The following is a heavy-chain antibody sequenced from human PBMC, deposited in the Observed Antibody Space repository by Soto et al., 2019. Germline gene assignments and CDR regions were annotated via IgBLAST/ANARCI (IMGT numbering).Heavy chain of an antibody. V-gene: IGHV1-69*01. CDR1: GGTFSSYA. J-gene: IGHJ4*02. CDR3: GANWVRNAGRGGHYFDY. Sequence: QVQLVQSGAEVKKPGSSVKVSCKASGGTFSSYAISWVRQAPGHGREWMGGIIPIFGTENYAQKFQGRATITAYESTSAADMECSRLRSEDTAVYYWGANWVRNAGRGGHYFDYWSQGTLVSVSS. D-gene: IGHD7-27*01. CDR2: IIPIFGTE.